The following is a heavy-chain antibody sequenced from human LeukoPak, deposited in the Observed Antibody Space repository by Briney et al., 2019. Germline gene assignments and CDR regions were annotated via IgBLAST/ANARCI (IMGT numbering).Heavy chain of an antibody. J-gene: IGHJ4*02. CDR3: ARDQRRWLHPKGFDY. CDR1: GYTFTGYY. D-gene: IGHD5-24*01. V-gene: IGHV1-2*02. Sequence: ASVKVSCKASGYTFTGYYMHWVRQAPGQGLEWMGWINPNSGGTNYAQKFQGRVTMTRDTSISTAYMELSRLRSDDTAVYYCARDQRRWLHPKGFDYWGQGTLVTVSS. CDR2: INPNSGGT.